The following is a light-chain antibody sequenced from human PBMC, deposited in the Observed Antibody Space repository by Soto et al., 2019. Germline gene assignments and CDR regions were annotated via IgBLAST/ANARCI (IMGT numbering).Light chain of an antibody. Sequence: QSALTQPRSVSGSPGQSVTISCSGTSSDVGGYEYVSWYQQHPGKAPKLMIYEVSNRPSGVSNRFSGSKSGNTASLTISGLQAEDEADYYCSSYARNRDVLFGGGTKVTVL. CDR3: SSYARNRDVL. V-gene: IGLV2-14*01. CDR2: EVS. CDR1: SSDVGGYEY. J-gene: IGLJ2*01.